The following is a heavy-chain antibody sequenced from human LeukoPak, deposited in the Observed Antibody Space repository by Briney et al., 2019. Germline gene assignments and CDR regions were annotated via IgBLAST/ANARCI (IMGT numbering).Heavy chain of an antibody. CDR3: ARDPIVVVVAATPISYFDY. J-gene: IGHJ4*02. V-gene: IGHV3-30-3*01. CDR2: ISYDGSNK. D-gene: IGHD2-15*01. Sequence: GGSLRLSCAASGFTFSSYAMSWVRQAPGKGLEWVAVISYDGSNKYYADSVKGRFTISRDNSKNTLYLQMNSLRAEDTAVYYCARDPIVVVVAATPISYFDYWGQGTLVTVSS. CDR1: GFTFSSYA.